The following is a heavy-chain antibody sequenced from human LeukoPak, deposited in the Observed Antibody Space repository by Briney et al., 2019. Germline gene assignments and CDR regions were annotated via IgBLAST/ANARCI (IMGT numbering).Heavy chain of an antibody. V-gene: IGHV4-30-4*07. J-gene: IGHJ5*02. Sequence: PSQTLSLTCAVSGGSISSGGYSWSWIRQPPGKGLEWIAYIHDGGSTYNNPSLKSRLSISIDTSKNQFSLKLNSVTAADTAVYYCARVVAAAGNNWFDPWGQGTLVTVSS. CDR3: ARVVAAAGNNWFDP. D-gene: IGHD6-13*01. CDR2: IHDGGST. CDR1: GGSISSGGYS.